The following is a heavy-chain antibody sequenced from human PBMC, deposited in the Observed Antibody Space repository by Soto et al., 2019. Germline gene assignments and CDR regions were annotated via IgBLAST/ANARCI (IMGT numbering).Heavy chain of an antibody. Sequence: GGSLRLSCAASGFTFSSYAMSWVRQAPGKGLEWVSAISGSGGSTYYADSLKGRFTISRDNSKNTLYLQMNSLRAEDTAVYYCAKSRGPSIAAALDYWGQGTLVTVSS. V-gene: IGHV3-23*01. CDR1: GFTFSSYA. D-gene: IGHD6-13*01. CDR2: ISGSGGST. J-gene: IGHJ4*02. CDR3: AKSRGPSIAAALDY.